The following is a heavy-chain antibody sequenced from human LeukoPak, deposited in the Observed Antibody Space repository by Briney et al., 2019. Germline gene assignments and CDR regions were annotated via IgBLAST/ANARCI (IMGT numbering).Heavy chain of an antibody. V-gene: IGHV3-21*01. CDR3: ARDSTRFDY. CDR1: GFTFSSYS. CDR2: ISSSSTYI. J-gene: IGHJ4*02. Sequence: PGGSLRLSCVASGFTFSSYSMNWVRQAPGKGLEWVSSISSSSTYIYYTDSMKGRFTISRDNAKNSLYLQMNSLRAEDTAVYYCARDSTRFDYWGQGTLVTVSS.